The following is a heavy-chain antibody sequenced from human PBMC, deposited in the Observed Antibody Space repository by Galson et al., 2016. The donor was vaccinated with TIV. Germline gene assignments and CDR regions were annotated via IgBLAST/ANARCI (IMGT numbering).Heavy chain of an antibody. CDR1: GFTFDVYA. Sequence: SLRLSCAASGFTFDVYALNWVRQAPGKGLEWVSGISWNGGVVGYADSVKGRFTISRDNAKNSLYLQMNSLRTDDTAVYFCCKGSGDAPYYFYMDVWGEGTTVIVSS. V-gene: IGHV3-9*01. CDR3: CKGSGDAPYYFYMDV. D-gene: IGHD2-21*01. CDR2: ISWNGGVV. J-gene: IGHJ6*03.